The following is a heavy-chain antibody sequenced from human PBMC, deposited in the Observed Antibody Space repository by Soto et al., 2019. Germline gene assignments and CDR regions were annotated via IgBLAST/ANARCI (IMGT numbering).Heavy chain of an antibody. CDR1: GGSISSGGYY. J-gene: IGHJ6*02. CDR3: ARAYSSGWSSPRLGMDV. Sequence: SETLSLTCTVSGGSISSGGYYWSWIRQHPGKGLEWIGYIYYSGSTYYNPSLKSRVTISVDTSKNQFSLKLSSVTAADTAVYYCARAYSSGWSSPRLGMDVWGQATTVTVSS. D-gene: IGHD6-19*01. V-gene: IGHV4-31*03. CDR2: IYYSGST.